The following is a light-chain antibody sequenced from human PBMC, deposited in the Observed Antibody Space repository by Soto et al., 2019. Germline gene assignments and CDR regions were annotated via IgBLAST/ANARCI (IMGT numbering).Light chain of an antibody. CDR1: QIISTSY. CDR2: GAS. Sequence: EIVLTQSPGTLSLSPGESATLSCRASQIISTSYLGWYQQKPGQAPRLVIFGASRRASGITDRFSGSVSGTDFTLTIDRLEPEDFAVYYCQQYGGSPLVAFGPGTKVDIK. J-gene: IGKJ3*01. CDR3: QQYGGSPLVA. V-gene: IGKV3-20*01.